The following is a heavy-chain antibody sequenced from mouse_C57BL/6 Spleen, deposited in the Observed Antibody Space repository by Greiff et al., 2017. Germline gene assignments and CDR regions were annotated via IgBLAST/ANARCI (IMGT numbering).Heavy chain of an antibody. J-gene: IGHJ4*01. CDR2: INPSSGYT. CDR1: GYTFTSYW. D-gene: IGHD1-1*01. V-gene: IGHV1-7*01. CDR3: ARSDYDGSSYGGYAMDY. Sequence: QVQLQQSGAELAKPGASVKLSCKASGYTFTSYWMHWVKQRPGQGLEWIGYINPSSGYTKYNQKFKDKATLTADKSSSTAYMQLSSLTYEDSAVYYCARSDYDGSSYGGYAMDYWGQGTSVTVSS.